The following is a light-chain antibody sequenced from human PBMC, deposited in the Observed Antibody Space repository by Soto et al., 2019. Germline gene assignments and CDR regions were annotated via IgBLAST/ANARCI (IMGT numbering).Light chain of an antibody. Sequence: DIVLTQSPDSLAVSLGERATINCKSSQSVLSTSNNKNYLTWYQQKPGQPPKLLIYWASTRESGVPDRFGGSGSGTDFTLTISSLQAEDVAVYYCHQYYTTPITFGQGTRLEIK. J-gene: IGKJ5*01. CDR3: HQYYTTPIT. CDR2: WAS. V-gene: IGKV4-1*01. CDR1: QSVLSTSNNKNY.